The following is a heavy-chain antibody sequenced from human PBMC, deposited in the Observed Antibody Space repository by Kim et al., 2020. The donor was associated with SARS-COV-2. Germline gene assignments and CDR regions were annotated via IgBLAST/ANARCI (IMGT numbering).Heavy chain of an antibody. V-gene: IGHV4-31*02. Sequence: YYNPSLKSRVTISVDTSKNQFSLKLSSVTAADTAVYYCARVVVTEGAFDIWGQGTMVTVSS. D-gene: IGHD3-22*01. CDR3: ARVVVTEGAFDI. J-gene: IGHJ3*02.